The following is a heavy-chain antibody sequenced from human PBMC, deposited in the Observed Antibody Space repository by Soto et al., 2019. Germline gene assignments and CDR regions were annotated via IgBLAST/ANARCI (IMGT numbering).Heavy chain of an antibody. V-gene: IGHV3-64*01. CDR2: IGNNGVGI. CDR1: GFTFSNYA. CDR3: AKGDSSGYYPEYFQH. J-gene: IGHJ1*01. Sequence: GGSLRLSCAASGFTFSNYAMYWVRQAPGKGLEYVSAIGNNGVGIYYANSVKGRFTISRDNAKNSLYLQMNSLRAEDTALYYCAKGDSSGYYPEYFQHWGQGTLVTVAS. D-gene: IGHD3-22*01.